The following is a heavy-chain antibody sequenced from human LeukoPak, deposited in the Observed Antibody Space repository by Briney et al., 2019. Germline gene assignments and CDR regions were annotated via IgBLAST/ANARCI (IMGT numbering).Heavy chain of an antibody. CDR3: ARVRGYCSSTSCYYFDY. CDR2: ISSSSSTI. J-gene: IGHJ4*02. D-gene: IGHD2-2*01. V-gene: IGHV3-48*04. CDR1: GLTFSSYS. Sequence: GGSLRLSCAASGLTFSSYSMNWVRQAPGKGLEWVSYISSSSSTIYYADSVKGRFTISRDNAKNSLYLQMNSLRAEDTAVYYCARVRGYCSSTSCYYFDYWGQGTLVTVS.